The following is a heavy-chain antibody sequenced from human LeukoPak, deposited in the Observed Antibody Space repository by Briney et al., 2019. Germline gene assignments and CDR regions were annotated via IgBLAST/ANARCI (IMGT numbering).Heavy chain of an antibody. CDR1: GFTFSIYA. J-gene: IGHJ4*02. CDR2: ISANGGET. D-gene: IGHD3-3*01. CDR3: AKRYYDFPLDY. Sequence: GGSLRLSCAASGFTFSIYAMNWVRQAPGKGLEWVSSISANGGETHYADSVKGRFTISRDNSKNKLYLQINNPRVEDTAVYYCAKRYYDFPLDYWGQGTLVTVSS. V-gene: IGHV3-23*01.